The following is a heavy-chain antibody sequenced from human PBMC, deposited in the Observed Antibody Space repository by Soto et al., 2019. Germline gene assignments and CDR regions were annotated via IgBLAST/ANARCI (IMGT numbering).Heavy chain of an antibody. V-gene: IGHV3-30-3*01. CDR3: AREGISYSSSWRGDY. J-gene: IGHJ4*02. Sequence: GGSLRLSCAASGFTFSSYAMHWVRQAPGKGLEWVAVISYDGSNKYYADSVKGRFTISRDNSKNTLYLQMNSLRAEDTAVYYCAREGISYSSSWRGDYWGQGTLVTVSS. CDR1: GFTFSSYA. D-gene: IGHD6-13*01. CDR2: ISYDGSNK.